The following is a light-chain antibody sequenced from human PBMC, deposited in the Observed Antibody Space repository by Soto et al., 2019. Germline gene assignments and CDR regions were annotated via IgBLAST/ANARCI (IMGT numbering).Light chain of an antibody. Sequence: EVLLTQSPATLSLSPGEGATLSCRASQSVSRYLAWYQQKPGQAPRLLIYGASNRATGIPARFSGSGSGTDFTLTINSLEPEDFAVYYCQQRSSWPGAFGRGTKLEIK. CDR1: QSVSRY. CDR3: QQRSSWPGA. J-gene: IGKJ2*01. V-gene: IGKV3-11*01. CDR2: GAS.